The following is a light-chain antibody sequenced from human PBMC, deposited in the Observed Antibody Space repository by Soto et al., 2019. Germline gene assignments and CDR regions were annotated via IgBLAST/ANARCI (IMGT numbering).Light chain of an antibody. V-gene: IGKV3-20*01. CDR3: QQYCGAPIT. Sequence: EIVLTQSPDTLSLSPGGRATLSCRASQSVTTRLAWYQQKPGQPPSLPISGASVSASAVPVRISGSGSGTAFTLTISRLEPEDFELDYCQQYCGAPITFGLGTRLEVK. CDR2: GAS. CDR1: QSVTTR. J-gene: IGKJ5*01.